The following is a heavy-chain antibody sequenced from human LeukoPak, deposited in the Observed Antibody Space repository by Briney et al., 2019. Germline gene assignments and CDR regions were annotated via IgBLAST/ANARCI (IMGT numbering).Heavy chain of an antibody. J-gene: IGHJ5*02. CDR1: GFTFSSYA. V-gene: IGHV3-30-3*01. D-gene: IGHD3-22*01. CDR2: ISYDGSNK. CDR3: ARDPSPEVVVISWFDP. Sequence: GRSLRLSCAASGFTFSSYAMHWVRQAPGKGLEWVAVISYDGSNKYYADSVKGRFTISRDNSKNTLYLQMNSLRAEDTAVYYCARDPSPEVVVISWFDPWGQGTQVTVSS.